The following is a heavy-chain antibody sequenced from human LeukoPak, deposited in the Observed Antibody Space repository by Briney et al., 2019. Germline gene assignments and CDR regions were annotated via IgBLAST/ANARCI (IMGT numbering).Heavy chain of an antibody. J-gene: IGHJ3*02. CDR3: ARDRDVVVPAARIDAFDI. CDR1: GLTFSSYS. V-gene: IGHV3-21*01. CDR2: ISSSSSYI. Sequence: GGSLRLSCAASGLTFSSYSMNWVRQAPGKGLEWVSSISSSSSYIYYADSVKGRFTISRDNAKNSLYLQMNSLRAEDTAVYYCARDRDVVVPAARIDAFDIWGQGTMVTVSS. D-gene: IGHD2-2*01.